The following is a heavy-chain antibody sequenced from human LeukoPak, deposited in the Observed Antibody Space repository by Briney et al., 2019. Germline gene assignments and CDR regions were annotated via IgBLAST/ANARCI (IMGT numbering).Heavy chain of an antibody. CDR1: GYSISSGYY. Sequence: PSETLSLTCAVSGYSISSGYYWGWIRQPPGKGLEWIGSIYHSGSTYYNPSLKSRVTISVDTSKNQFSLKLGSVTAADTAVYYCARRYYDFWSGYYTFFDYWGQGTLVTVSS. D-gene: IGHD3-3*01. J-gene: IGHJ4*02. CDR2: IYHSGST. CDR3: ARRYYDFWSGYYTFFDY. V-gene: IGHV4-38-2*01.